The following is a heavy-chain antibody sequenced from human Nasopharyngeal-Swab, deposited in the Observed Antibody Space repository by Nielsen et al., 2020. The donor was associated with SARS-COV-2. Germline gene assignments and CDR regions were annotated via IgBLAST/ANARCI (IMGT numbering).Heavy chain of an antibody. D-gene: IGHD3-3*01. V-gene: IGHV1-69*13. Sequence: SVKVSCKASGGTFSSYAISWVRQAPGQGLEWMGGIIPIFGTANYAQKFQGRVTITADESTSTAFMELSSLRSEDTAVYYCARDRGPYYDFWSRTPHLDAFDIWGQGTMVTVSS. CDR3: ARDRGPYYDFWSRTPHLDAFDI. CDR1: GGTFSSYA. J-gene: IGHJ3*02. CDR2: IIPIFGTA.